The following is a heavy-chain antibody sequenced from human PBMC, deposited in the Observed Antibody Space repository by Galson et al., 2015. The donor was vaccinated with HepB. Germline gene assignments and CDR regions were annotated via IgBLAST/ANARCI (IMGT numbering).Heavy chain of an antibody. Sequence: ETLSLTCAVSGGSINTHYWNWIRQSPGKGLEWIGHIYYSGNKNYNPSLKSRVTISVDTSKNQFSLKLSSVTAADTAIYYCAGRAVTFHLTTFDIWGQGTMVTVSS. CDR3: AGRAVTFHLTTFDI. CDR1: GGSINTHY. V-gene: IGHV4-59*03. CDR2: IYYSGNK. J-gene: IGHJ3*02. D-gene: IGHD4-23*01.